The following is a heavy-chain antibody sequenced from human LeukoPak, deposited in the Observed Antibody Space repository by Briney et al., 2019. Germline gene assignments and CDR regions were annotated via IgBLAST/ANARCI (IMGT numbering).Heavy chain of an antibody. J-gene: IGHJ3*01. CDR1: GFNLGRYA. CDR3: AKGAFDV. V-gene: IGHV3-23*01. Sequence: GGSLRLSCAASGFNLGRYAMSWVRQAPGRGLEWVSCINTGETTFYADSVKGRFTISRDSSKNNLYLRMTSLRDEDTALYYCAKGAFDVWGQGTVVIVSS. CDR2: INTGETT.